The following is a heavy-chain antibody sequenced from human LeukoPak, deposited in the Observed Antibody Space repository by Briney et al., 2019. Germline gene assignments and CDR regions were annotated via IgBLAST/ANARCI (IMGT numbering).Heavy chain of an antibody. V-gene: IGHV4-30-4*07. J-gene: IGHJ6*03. CDR3: ARVLDRSYYYYMDV. Sequence: SETLSLTCAVYGGSFSGYSWSWIRQPPGKGLEWIGYIYYSGSTDYNPSLKSRVTISLDTSKNQFSLKLSSVTAADTAVYYCARVLDRSYYYYMDVWGKGTTVTVSS. CDR2: IYYSGST. CDR1: GGSFSGYS. D-gene: IGHD2-15*01.